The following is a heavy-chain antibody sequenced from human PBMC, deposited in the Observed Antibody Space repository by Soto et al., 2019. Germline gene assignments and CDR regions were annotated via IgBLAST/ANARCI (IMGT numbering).Heavy chain of an antibody. CDR1: GGSISSTSSY. CDR2: VDYSGST. Sequence: QVLLQESGPGLVKPSETLSLTCTVSGGSISSTSSYWGWIRQPPGQALEWVACVDYSGSTYYKPSLKSRVTISVDTSKNQFSLKLSSVTAADTAVYYCARLPTGGMDVWGQGTTVTVSS. V-gene: IGHV4-39*01. J-gene: IGHJ6*02. CDR3: ARLPTGGMDV.